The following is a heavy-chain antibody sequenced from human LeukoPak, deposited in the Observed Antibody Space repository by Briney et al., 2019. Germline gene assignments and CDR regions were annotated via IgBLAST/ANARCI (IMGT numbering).Heavy chain of an antibody. CDR2: IRSKAYGGTT. Sequence: GGSLRLSCTASGFTFGDYAMSWFRQAPGKGLEWVGFIRSKAYGGTTEYAASVKGRFTISRDDSKSIAYLQMNSLKTEDTAVYYCTSGSFYRKDAFDIWGQGTMVTVSS. V-gene: IGHV3-49*03. CDR3: TSGSFYRKDAFDI. J-gene: IGHJ3*02. CDR1: GFTFGDYA. D-gene: IGHD1-26*01.